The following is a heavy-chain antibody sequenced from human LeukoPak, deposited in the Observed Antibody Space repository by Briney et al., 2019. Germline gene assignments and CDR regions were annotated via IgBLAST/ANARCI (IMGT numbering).Heavy chain of an antibody. D-gene: IGHD2-2*01. V-gene: IGHV1-8*01. J-gene: IGHJ6*02. CDR2: MNPNSGNT. CDR1: EYTFTSYD. CDR3: ARRDYSRYVGYYYYYMDV. Sequence: ASVKVSCKASEYTFTSYDINWVRQATGQGLEWMGWMNPNSGNTGYSQKFQGRLTMTRNTSISTAYMELSSLRFEDTAVYYCARRDYSRYVGYYYYYMDVWGQGTTVTVSS.